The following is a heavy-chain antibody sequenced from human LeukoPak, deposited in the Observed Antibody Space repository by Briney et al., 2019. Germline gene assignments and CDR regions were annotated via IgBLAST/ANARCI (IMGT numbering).Heavy chain of an antibody. CDR2: ISSSSSYI. V-gene: IGHV3-21*01. CDR1: GFTFSSYS. Sequence: GGSLRLSCAASGFTFSSYSMNWVRQAPGKGLEWVSSISSSSSYIYYADSVKGRFTISRDNAKNSLYLQMNSLRAEDTAVYYCATSYDSTWGRDFDYWGQGTLVTVSP. D-gene: IGHD6-13*01. J-gene: IGHJ4*02. CDR3: ATSYDSTWGRDFDY.